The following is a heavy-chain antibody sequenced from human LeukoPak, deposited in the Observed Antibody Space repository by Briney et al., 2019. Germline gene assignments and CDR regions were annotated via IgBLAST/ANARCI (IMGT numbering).Heavy chain of an antibody. V-gene: IGHV4-30-4*01. Sequence: SETLSLTCTVSGGSISSGDYYWSRIRQPPGKGLEWIGYINYSGRTYYNPSLKSRVTISVDTSKNQFSLNLSSVTAADTAAYFCARTKLGFCSGGSCYRYFDNWGQGTLVTVSS. CDR2: INYSGRT. D-gene: IGHD2-15*01. CDR3: ARTKLGFCSGGSCYRYFDN. J-gene: IGHJ4*02. CDR1: GGSISSGDYY.